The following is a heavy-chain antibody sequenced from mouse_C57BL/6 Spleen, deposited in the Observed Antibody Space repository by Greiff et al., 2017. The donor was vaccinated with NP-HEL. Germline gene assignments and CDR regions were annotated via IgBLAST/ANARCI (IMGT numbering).Heavy chain of an antibody. D-gene: IGHD1-1*01. CDR1: GYAFSSSW. V-gene: IGHV1-82*01. CDR2: IYPGDGDT. CDR3: ARWDYGSRFAMDY. J-gene: IGHJ4*01. Sequence: QVQLQQSGPELVKPGASVKISCKASGYAFSSSWMNWVKQRPGKGLEWIGRIYPGDGDTNYNGKFKGKATLTADKSSSTAYMQLSSLTSEDSAVYFCARWDYGSRFAMDYWGQGTSVTVSS.